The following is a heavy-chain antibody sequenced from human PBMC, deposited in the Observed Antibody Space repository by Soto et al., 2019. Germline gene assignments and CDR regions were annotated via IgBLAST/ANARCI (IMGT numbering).Heavy chain of an antibody. Sequence: EVQLVESGGGLVQPGGSLRLSCAASGFTFSGYSMFWVRQAPGKGLEYVSAINTNGVNTFYAKSVKGRFTISRDNSKNTMYLQMGCLRAEDMAVYYCARGRVADSSGWANYFDYWGQGTLVSVSS. V-gene: IGHV3-64*01. CDR1: GFTFSGYS. CDR2: INTNGVNT. J-gene: IGHJ4*02. D-gene: IGHD6-19*01. CDR3: ARGRVADSSGWANYFDY.